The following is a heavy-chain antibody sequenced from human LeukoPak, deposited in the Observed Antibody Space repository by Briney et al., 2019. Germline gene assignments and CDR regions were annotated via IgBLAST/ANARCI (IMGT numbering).Heavy chain of an antibody. Sequence: GGSLRLSCEASGFTFSSYWMSWVRQAPGKGLEGVANIKQDGSEKYYVDSVKGRFTISRDNAKNSLYLQLNSLRAEDTAVFYCARAVGQWLGRPYYYYGMDVWGQGTTVTVSS. D-gene: IGHD6-19*01. CDR3: ARAVGQWLGRPYYYYGMDV. J-gene: IGHJ6*02. V-gene: IGHV3-7*01. CDR2: IKQDGSEK. CDR1: GFTFSSYW.